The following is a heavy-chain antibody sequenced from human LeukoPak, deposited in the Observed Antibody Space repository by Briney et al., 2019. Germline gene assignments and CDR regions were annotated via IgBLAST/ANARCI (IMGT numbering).Heavy chain of an antibody. CDR1: GFTFSDHY. CDR3: ARDGREIAVAGPEAYFGY. Sequence: GGSLRLSCAASGFTFSDHYMSWIRQAPGKGLEWVSYISSSGSTIYYADSVKGRFTISRDNAKNSLYLQMNSLRAEDTAVYYCARDGREIAVAGPEAYFGYWGQGTLVTVSS. V-gene: IGHV3-11*01. D-gene: IGHD6-19*01. J-gene: IGHJ4*02. CDR2: ISSSGSTI.